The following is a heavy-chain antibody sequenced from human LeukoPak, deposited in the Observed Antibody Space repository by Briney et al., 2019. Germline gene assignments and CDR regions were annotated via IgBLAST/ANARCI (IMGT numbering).Heavy chain of an antibody. V-gene: IGHV3-7*02. CDR2: IKHDGSEK. D-gene: IGHD6-13*01. CDR1: GFTFSSYS. J-gene: IGHJ4*02. CDR3: ARIYGSTWTLDY. Sequence: GGSLRLSCAASGFTFSSYSMSWVRQAPGKGLEWVANIKHDGSEKRSVDSVKGRFTISRDNTMNTLYLQMNSLRVEDTAVYYCARIYGSTWTLDYWGQGTLVTVSS.